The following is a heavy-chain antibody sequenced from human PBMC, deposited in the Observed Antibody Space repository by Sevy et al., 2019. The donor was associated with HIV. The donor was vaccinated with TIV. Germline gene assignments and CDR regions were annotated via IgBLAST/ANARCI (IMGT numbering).Heavy chain of an antibody. D-gene: IGHD1-26*01. V-gene: IGHV1-2*02. J-gene: IGHJ5*02. Sequence: ASVKVSCKASGYTFTGYYMHWVRQAPGQGLEWMGWINPNSGGTNYAQKFQGRVTMTRDTSISTAYMGLSRLRSDDTAVYYGARLVGRWELLWWFDPWGQGTLVTVSS. CDR3: ARLVGRWELLWWFDP. CDR2: INPNSGGT. CDR1: GYTFTGYY.